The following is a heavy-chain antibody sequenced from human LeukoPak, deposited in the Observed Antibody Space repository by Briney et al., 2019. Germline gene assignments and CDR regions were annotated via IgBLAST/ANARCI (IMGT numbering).Heavy chain of an antibody. D-gene: IGHD6-19*01. J-gene: IGHJ6*03. CDR1: GFIFSDYY. CDR3: ARGAVAGDFYYYMDV. CDR2: ISSSDNTV. Sequence: PGGSLRLSCAASGFIFSDYYMTWIRQAPGKGLEWVSHISSSDNTVYYADSVKGRFTISRDNAKNSLYLQMSSLRAGDTAVYYCARGAVAGDFYYYMDVWGKGTTVTVSS. V-gene: IGHV3-11*04.